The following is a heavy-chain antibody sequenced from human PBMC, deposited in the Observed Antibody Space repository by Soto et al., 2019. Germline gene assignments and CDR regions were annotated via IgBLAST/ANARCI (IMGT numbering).Heavy chain of an antibody. CDR1: GYTFSDYD. D-gene: IGHD6-25*01. Sequence: ASVKVSCKASGYTFSDYDINWVRQAPGQGLEWIGWMNPNSGNTGYGQTFQGRITMTRNTSKDTAYMELGTRRSEDPAVYYCARGVRLDYWGQGTLVTVPS. CDR2: MNPNSGNT. J-gene: IGHJ4*02. V-gene: IGHV1-8*01. CDR3: ARGVRLDY.